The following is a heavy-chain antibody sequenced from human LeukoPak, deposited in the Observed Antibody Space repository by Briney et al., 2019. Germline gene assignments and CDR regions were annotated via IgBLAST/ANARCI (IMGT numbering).Heavy chain of an antibody. CDR3: ARSSYSSSSSV. Sequence: PGGSLRLSCAVSGFTFSGFWMSWFRQAPGKGLEWVASINSDGSEGYYADVVKGRFTISRDNAKNSLYLQINSLRAEDTAVYYCARSSYSSSSSVWGQGTMVTVSS. CDR2: INSDGSEG. V-gene: IGHV3-7*03. CDR1: GFTFSGFW. D-gene: IGHD6-6*01. J-gene: IGHJ3*01.